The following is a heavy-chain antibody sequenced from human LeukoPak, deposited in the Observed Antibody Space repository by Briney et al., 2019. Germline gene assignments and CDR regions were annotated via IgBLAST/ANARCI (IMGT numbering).Heavy chain of an antibody. Sequence: GGSLRLSCAASGFTVSSNYMSWVRRAPGKGLEWVSVIYSGGSTYYADSVKGRFTISRDNSKNTLYLQMNSLRAEDTAVYYCARGEWELGTDAFDIWGQGTMVTVSS. CDR3: ARGEWELGTDAFDI. V-gene: IGHV3-53*01. D-gene: IGHD1-26*01. J-gene: IGHJ3*02. CDR1: GFTVSSNY. CDR2: IYSGGST.